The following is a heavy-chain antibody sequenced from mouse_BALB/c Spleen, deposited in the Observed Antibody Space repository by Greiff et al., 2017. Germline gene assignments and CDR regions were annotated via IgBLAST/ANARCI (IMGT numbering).Heavy chain of an antibody. CDR1: GFNIKDTY. D-gene: IGHD2-1*01. CDR3: AVYYLYAMDY. J-gene: IGHJ4*01. CDR2: IDPANGNT. Sequence: EVKLQQSGAELVKPGASVKLSCTASGFNIKDTYMHWVKQRPEQGLEWIGRIDPANGNTKYDPKFQGKATITADTSSNTDYLQLSSLTSEDTAVYYCAVYYLYAMDYWGQGTSVTVSS. V-gene: IGHV14-3*02.